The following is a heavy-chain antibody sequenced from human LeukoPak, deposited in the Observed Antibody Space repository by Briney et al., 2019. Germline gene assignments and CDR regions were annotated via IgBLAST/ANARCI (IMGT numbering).Heavy chain of an antibody. CDR2: ISSTSSYI. Sequence: GSLRLFCSSSWITFRNFGLDLVRQGSGEGLELVSSISSTSSYIYYADSVRGRFTISRDNAKNSLYLQMNSLRAEDTAVYYCARLYYYYGMDVWGQGTTVTVSS. V-gene: IGHV3-21*01. J-gene: IGHJ6*02. CDR1: WITFRNFG. CDR3: ARLYYYYGMDV.